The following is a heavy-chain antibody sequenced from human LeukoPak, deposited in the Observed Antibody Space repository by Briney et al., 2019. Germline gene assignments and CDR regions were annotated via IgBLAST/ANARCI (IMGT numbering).Heavy chain of an antibody. CDR3: ARTRIVVVPAALRGPNWFDP. CDR2: IYYSGST. V-gene: IGHV4-31*03. D-gene: IGHD2-2*01. Sequence: SETLSLTCTVSGGPISSGGYYWSWIRQHPGKGLEWIGYIYYSGSTYYNPSLKSRVTISVDTSKNQFSLKLSSVTAADTAVYYCARTRIVVVPAALRGPNWFDPWGQGTLVTVSS. J-gene: IGHJ5*02. CDR1: GGPISSGGYY.